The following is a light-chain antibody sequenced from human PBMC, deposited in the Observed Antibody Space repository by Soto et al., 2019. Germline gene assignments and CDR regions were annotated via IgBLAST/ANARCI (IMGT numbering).Light chain of an antibody. Sequence: DSQMIQSPSSLSASVGDRVTITCQASQDIKNYLNWYQQKPGKAPKLLIYDVSNLGTEVPSRFSGSGSGTQLFITISSLQPADVATYYCQYYDRRPPLSCDGGTRVQIK. CDR2: DVS. V-gene: IGKV1-33*01. CDR1: QDIKNY. CDR3: QYYDRRPPLS. J-gene: IGKJ4*01.